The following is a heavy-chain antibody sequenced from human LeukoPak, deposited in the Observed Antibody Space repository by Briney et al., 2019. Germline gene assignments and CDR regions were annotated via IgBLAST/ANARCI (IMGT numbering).Heavy chain of an antibody. CDR2: ISGSGGST. J-gene: IGHJ4*02. V-gene: IGHV3-23*01. CDR3: AKEARAGEPFYYFDY. CDR1: GFTFSSYA. Sequence: PGGALRLSCAASGFTFSSYAMSWVRQAPGKGLEWVSAISGSGGSTYYADSVKGRFTISRDNSNTTLYLQMNSLTADDTAVYYCAKEARAGEPFYYFDYWGQGTLVTVSS. D-gene: IGHD3-16*01.